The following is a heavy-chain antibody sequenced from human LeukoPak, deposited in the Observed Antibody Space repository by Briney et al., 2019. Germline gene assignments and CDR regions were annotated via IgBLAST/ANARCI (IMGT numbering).Heavy chain of an antibody. V-gene: IGHV3-23*01. CDR1: GFSFSSYW. J-gene: IGHJ4*02. CDR3: AKGSIGFDY. Sequence: PGGSLRLSCAASGFSFSSYWMTWVRQAPGKGLEWVSAISGSGGSTYYADSVKGRFTISRDNSKNTLYLQMNSLRAEDTAVYYCAKGSIGFDYWGQGTLVTVSS. CDR2: ISGSGGST. D-gene: IGHD2-15*01.